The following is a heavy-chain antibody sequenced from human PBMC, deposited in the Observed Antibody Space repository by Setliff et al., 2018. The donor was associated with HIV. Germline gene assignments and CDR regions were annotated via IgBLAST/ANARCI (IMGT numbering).Heavy chain of an antibody. J-gene: IGHJ4*02. CDR2: LHYSGST. CDR1: GGSIIRRDFY. D-gene: IGHD5-12*01. Sequence: SETLSLTCTFSGGSIIRRDFYWGWIRQPPGKGLQWIGSLHYSGSTYYQPSLRSRVSISVDTAKNQFSLNLKSVTAADTALYYCARRGDGYILDYWGRGTLVTVSS. CDR3: ARRGDGYILDY. V-gene: IGHV4-39*01.